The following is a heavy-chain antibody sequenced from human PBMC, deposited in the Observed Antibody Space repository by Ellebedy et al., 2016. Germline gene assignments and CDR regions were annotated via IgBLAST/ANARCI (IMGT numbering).Heavy chain of an antibody. CDR1: GFAFRNFF. V-gene: IGHV3-23*01. J-gene: IGHJ4*02. D-gene: IGHD3-3*01. CDR3: YYGHYSAS. Sequence: GESLKISXVASGFAFRNFFMTWVRQAPGGGLEWVSTISGGGDITVSADSVKGRFTISRDNSRDTLYLQMNRLRPEDTAVYYCYYGHYSASWGRGTLVTVSS. CDR2: ISGGGDIT.